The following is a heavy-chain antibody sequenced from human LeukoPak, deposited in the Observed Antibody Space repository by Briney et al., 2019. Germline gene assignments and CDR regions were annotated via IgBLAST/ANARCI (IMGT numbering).Heavy chain of an antibody. J-gene: IGHJ1*01. D-gene: IGHD3-10*01. Sequence: AGGSLRLSCAASGFTFSSYEMNWVRQAPGKGLEWVSYISSSGSTIYYADSVKGRFTISRDNAKNSVYLQMDSLRDQDTAVYYCASHYYGSGTEYFQHWGQGTLVTVSS. CDR2: ISSSGSTI. V-gene: IGHV3-48*03. CDR1: GFTFSSYE. CDR3: ASHYYGSGTEYFQH.